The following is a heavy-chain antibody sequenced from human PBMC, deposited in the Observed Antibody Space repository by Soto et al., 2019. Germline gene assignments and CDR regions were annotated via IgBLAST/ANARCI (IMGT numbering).Heavy chain of an antibody. CDR1: GYTFTSYD. J-gene: IGHJ3*02. CDR3: ARALRIDGLDI. CDR2: MNPNSGNT. Sequence: QVQLVQSGAEVKKPGASVKVSCKASGYTFTSYDINWVRQATGQGLERMGWMNPNSGNTGYAQKCKGRVTITRNTYMSTAYMELSSLRSEDTAVYYCARALRIDGLDIWGQGTMVTVSS. V-gene: IGHV1-8*01.